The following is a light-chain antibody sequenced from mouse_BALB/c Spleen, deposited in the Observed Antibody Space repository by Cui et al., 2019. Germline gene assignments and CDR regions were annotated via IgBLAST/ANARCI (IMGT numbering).Light chain of an antibody. CDR3: QQFWSTPYT. CDR1: GNMHNY. V-gene: IGKV12-41*01. J-gene: IGKJ2*01. Sequence: DIQMTQSPASLSASVGETATLTCPASGNMHNYVAWYQQKQGKSPKLLVYNAKTLADGVPSRFSGSGSGTQYSLKINSLQPEDVGSYYCQQFWSTPYTFGGGTKLEIK. CDR2: NAK.